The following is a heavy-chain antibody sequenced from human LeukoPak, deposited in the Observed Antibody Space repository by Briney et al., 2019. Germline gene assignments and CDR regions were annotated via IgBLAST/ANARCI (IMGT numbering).Heavy chain of an antibody. CDR1: GYTFTSYD. V-gene: IGHV1-8*01. Sequence: ASVKVSCKASGYTFTSYDINWVRQDTRQPLEWMGWMNPNIVNTGHPQQFQGRDTITRNTSLNTAYMQLSSLRAEDTALYYCTRGRTGTRLNWFDPWGQGTLVTVSS. CDR2: MNPNIVNT. J-gene: IGHJ5*02. D-gene: IGHD3-10*01. CDR3: TRGRTGTRLNWFDP.